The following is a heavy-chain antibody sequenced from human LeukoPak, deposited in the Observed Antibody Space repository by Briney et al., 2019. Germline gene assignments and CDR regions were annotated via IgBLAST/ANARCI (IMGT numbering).Heavy chain of an antibody. D-gene: IGHD3-22*01. V-gene: IGHV3-48*01. Sequence: GGSLRLSCAASGFTLSSYSINWVRQAPGKGLEWVSYISGGADPIYYADSVKGRFTISRDIGKNSLYLQMNSLRVEDTAVYYCARDRRYSDSGYFYYDYWGQGALVTVSS. CDR3: ARDRRYSDSGYFYYDY. CDR1: GFTLSSYS. CDR2: ISGGADPI. J-gene: IGHJ4*02.